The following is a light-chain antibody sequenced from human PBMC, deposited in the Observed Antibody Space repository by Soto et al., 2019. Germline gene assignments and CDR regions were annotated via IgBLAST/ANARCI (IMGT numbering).Light chain of an antibody. J-gene: IGKJ1*01. V-gene: IGKV3-11*01. CDR3: QQRSNWPPTWT. CDR1: QSVSSY. CDR2: DAF. Sequence: EIVLTQSPATLSLSPGERATLSCRASQSVSSYLAWYQQKPGQAPRLLIYDAFNRATCIPARFSGSGSGTDFTLTISSLEPEDFAVYYCQQRSNWPPTWTFGQGTKV.